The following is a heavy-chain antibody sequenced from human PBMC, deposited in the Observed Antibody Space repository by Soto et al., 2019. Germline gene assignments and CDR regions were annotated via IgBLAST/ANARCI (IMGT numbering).Heavy chain of an antibody. Sequence: QVQLVQSGVEVKKPGASMKISCRTSGYTFTNYAINWVRQAPGQGLEWVAWISTQSGTTKYGQRLQGRVTVTTDTSTSTAYMELRNLRSDDTALYYCARGGYKDSWGQGTLVNVSS. J-gene: IGHJ4*02. V-gene: IGHV1-18*01. CDR1: GYTFTNYA. D-gene: IGHD5-12*01. CDR3: ARGGYKDS. CDR2: ISTQSGTT.